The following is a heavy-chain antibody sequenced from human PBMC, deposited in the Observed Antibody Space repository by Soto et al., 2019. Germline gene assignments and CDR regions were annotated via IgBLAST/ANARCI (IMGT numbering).Heavy chain of an antibody. CDR1: GYPFPSYD. Sequence: SGKVSCKAAGYPFPSYDINWVRQANGQGLEWMGWMNPNSGNTGYAQKFQGRVTMTRNTSISTAYMELSSLRSEDTAVYYCARSAVAGSVATFAYWGQGTLVTVSS. D-gene: IGHD6-19*01. J-gene: IGHJ4*02. V-gene: IGHV1-8*01. CDR3: ARSAVAGSVATFAY. CDR2: MNPNSGNT.